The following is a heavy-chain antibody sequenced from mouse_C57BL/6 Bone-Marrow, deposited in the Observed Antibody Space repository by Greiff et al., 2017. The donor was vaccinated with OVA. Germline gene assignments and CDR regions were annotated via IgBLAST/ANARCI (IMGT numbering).Heavy chain of an antibody. CDR1: GYTFTSYG. V-gene: IGHV1-81*01. J-gene: IGHJ3*01. CDR2: IYPRSGNT. D-gene: IGHD2-2*01. CDR3: ARGVDYYGYDEGWSFAY. Sequence: QVQLQQSGAELARPGASVKLSCKASGYTFTSYGISWVKQRTGQGLEWIGEIYPRSGNTYYNEKFKGKATLTADKSSSTAYMELRSLTSEDSAVYFCARGVDYYGYDEGWSFAYWGQGTLVTVSA.